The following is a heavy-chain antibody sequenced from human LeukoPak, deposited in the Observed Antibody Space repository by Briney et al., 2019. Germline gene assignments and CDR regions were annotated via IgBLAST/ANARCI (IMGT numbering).Heavy chain of an antibody. D-gene: IGHD3-22*01. CDR2: IYYDGTT. Sequence: SETLSLTCTVSGVPISSHYWSWSRQPPGKGLEWIGNIYYDGTTNYNPSLRSRITISIDTSRNQFSLRLSSVTTADSAMYYCARSGDSSAYFGSWGQGTLVAVFS. CDR3: ARSGDSSAYFGS. J-gene: IGHJ4*02. CDR1: GVPISSHY. V-gene: IGHV4-59*11.